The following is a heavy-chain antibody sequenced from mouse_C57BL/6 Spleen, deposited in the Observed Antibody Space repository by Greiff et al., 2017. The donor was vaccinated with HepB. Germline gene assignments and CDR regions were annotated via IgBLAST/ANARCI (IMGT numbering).Heavy chain of an antibody. CDR3: ARRFTTVVARDY. CDR2: IDPSDSYT. J-gene: IGHJ2*01. D-gene: IGHD1-1*01. Sequence: QVQLQQPGAELVKPGASVKLSCKASGYTFTSYWMQWVKQRPGQGLEWIGEIDPSDSYTNYNQKFKGKATLTVDTSSSTAYMQLSSLTSEDSAVYYCARRFTTVVARDYWGQGTTLTVSS. CDR1: GYTFTSYW. V-gene: IGHV1-50*01.